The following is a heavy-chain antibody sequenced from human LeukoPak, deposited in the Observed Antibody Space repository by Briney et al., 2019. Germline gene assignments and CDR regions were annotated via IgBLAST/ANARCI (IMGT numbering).Heavy chain of an antibody. Sequence: PGGSLRLSCAASGFTFDSSEMNWVRQAPGKGLEWLSYISTSGSAMYYADSVGGRFTISRDNAKNSLYLQMNSLRPEDTAVYHCARETHDSSGYKYFGYWGQGTLVTVSS. CDR1: GFTFDSSE. D-gene: IGHD3-22*01. CDR3: ARETHDSSGYKYFGY. J-gene: IGHJ4*02. V-gene: IGHV3-48*03. CDR2: ISTSGSAM.